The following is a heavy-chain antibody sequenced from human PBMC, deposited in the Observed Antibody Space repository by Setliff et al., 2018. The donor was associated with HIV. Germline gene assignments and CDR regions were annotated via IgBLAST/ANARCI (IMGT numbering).Heavy chain of an antibody. J-gene: IGHJ6*03. Sequence: SETLSLTCTVSGGSITGYYWSWIRQPAGKGLEWIGRIYTSGSTKYNPSLESRVTISVDTSKNQFSLRLSSVTAADTAVYYCVRGYCSSTTCYDDYYYMDVWGKGSTVTVSS. CDR1: GGSITGYY. CDR2: IYTSGST. D-gene: IGHD2-2*01. V-gene: IGHV4-4*07. CDR3: VRGYCSSTTCYDDYYYMDV.